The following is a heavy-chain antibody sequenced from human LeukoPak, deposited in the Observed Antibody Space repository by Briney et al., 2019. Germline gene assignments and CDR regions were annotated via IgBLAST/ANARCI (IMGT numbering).Heavy chain of an antibody. CDR3: ARDKRDYYDSSGYYYFAFDI. V-gene: IGHV4-59*01. CDR1: GGSIRSYY. D-gene: IGHD3-22*01. J-gene: IGHJ3*02. Sequence: SETLSLTCTVSGGSIRSYYWSWIRQPPGKGLEWIGYIYYSGSTNYNPSLKSRVTISVDTSKNQFSLKLSSVTAADTAVYYCARDKRDYYDSSGYYYFAFDIWGQGTMVNVSS. CDR2: IYYSGST.